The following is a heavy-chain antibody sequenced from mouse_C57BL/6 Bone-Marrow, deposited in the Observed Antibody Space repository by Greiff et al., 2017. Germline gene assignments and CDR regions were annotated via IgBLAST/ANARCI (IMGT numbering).Heavy chain of an antibody. D-gene: IGHD1-1*01. J-gene: IGHJ1*03. CDR3: TRPFYYYGSSYWYFDV. Sequence: EVKFEESGGGLVQPGGSMKLSCAASGFTFSDAWMDWVRQSPEKGLEWVAEIRNKANNHATYYAESVKGRFTISRDDSKSSVYLQMNSLRAEDTGIYYCTRPFYYYGSSYWYFDVWGTGTTVTVSS. CDR1: GFTFSDAW. CDR2: IRNKANNHAT. V-gene: IGHV6-6*01.